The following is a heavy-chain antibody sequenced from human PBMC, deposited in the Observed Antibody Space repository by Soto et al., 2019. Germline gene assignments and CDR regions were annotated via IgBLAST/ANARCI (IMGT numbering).Heavy chain of an antibody. J-gene: IGHJ4*02. Sequence: GGSLRLSXVASGFTFNYYWMSWVRQAPGKGLEWVANIKQDGGDQYYLDSVKGRFTISRDNAKNLLYLQMSSLRAEDTAVYYCARDEGVDYWGQGTLVTVSS. CDR2: IKQDGGDQ. V-gene: IGHV3-7*03. CDR1: GFTFNYYW. CDR3: ARDEGVDY.